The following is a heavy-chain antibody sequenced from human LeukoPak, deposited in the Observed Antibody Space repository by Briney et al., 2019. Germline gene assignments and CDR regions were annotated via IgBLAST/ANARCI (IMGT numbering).Heavy chain of an antibody. V-gene: IGHV3-23*01. J-gene: IGHJ4*02. Sequence: PGGSLRLSCAASGFTFSTYHGNRLPQAPGQGSEWVSTISGSGESKYYADAVRGPFTIYRDITKDTLYLERLSVRVNATAVYSSARDRGRYCDSRGFYWGYYFDSWGQGILVTVSP. CDR3: ARDRGRYCDSRGFYWGYYFDS. CDR1: GFTFSTYH. D-gene: IGHD3-22*01. CDR2: ISGSGESK.